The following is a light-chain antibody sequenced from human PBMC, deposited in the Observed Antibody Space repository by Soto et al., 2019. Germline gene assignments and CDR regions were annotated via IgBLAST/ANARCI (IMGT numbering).Light chain of an antibody. CDR1: HSVSGG. CDR3: QQNNIWPYT. J-gene: IGKJ2*01. V-gene: IGKV3-15*01. Sequence: EIVMTQSPATLSVSPGERATLSCRASHSVSGGLAWYQQKPGQAPRLLIYRASIRVTGIPARFSGSGSGTEFTLTISSLQSEDFVVYYCQQNNIWPYTFGQGTKLEIK. CDR2: RAS.